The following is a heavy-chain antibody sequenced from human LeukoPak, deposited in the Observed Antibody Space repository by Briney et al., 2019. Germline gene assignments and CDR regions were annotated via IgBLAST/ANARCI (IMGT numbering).Heavy chain of an antibody. CDR2: IYYSGST. D-gene: IGHD6-19*01. J-gene: IGHJ5*02. Sequence: SQTLSLTCTVSGGSISSGGYYWSWIRQHPGKGLEWIGYIYYSGSTYYNPSLKSRVTISVDTSKNQFSLKLSSVTAADTAVYYCARVSSSGWYRSNWFDPWGQGTLVTVSS. CDR3: ARVSSSGWYRSNWFDP. CDR1: GGSISSGGYY. V-gene: IGHV4-31*03.